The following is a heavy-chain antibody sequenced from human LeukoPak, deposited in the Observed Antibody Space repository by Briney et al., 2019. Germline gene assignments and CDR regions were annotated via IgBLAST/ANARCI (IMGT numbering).Heavy chain of an antibody. D-gene: IGHD3-16*01. CDR1: GFTFSSFK. V-gene: IGHV3-21*06. Sequence: GGSLTLSCAASGFTFSSFKMTWVRQAPGKGLEWVASISPSSTYIYYGASLKGRITFVRNNAKSLLFLHMSSLKPDDTAVYYCARDFSGGEYFDSWGQGALVSVSS. CDR3: ARDFSGGEYFDS. J-gene: IGHJ4*02. CDR2: ISPSSTYI.